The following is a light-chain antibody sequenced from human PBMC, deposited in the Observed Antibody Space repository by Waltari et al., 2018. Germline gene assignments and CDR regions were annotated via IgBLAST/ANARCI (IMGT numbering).Light chain of an antibody. J-gene: IGKJ1*01. Sequence: DIHITQSPSSLPASVGDRVTITRRASQSISSYLNWYQQKPGKAPKLLIYVASSLHSGVPSRFSGSGSGTDFTLTISSLQPEDFATYYCQQSYIIPRTFGQGTKVEIK. CDR3: QQSYIIPRT. CDR1: QSISSY. CDR2: VAS. V-gene: IGKV1-39*01.